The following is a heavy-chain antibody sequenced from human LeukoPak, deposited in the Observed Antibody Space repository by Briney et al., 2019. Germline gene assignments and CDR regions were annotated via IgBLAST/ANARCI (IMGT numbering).Heavy chain of an antibody. CDR2: ISAYNGNT. V-gene: IGHV1-18*01. D-gene: IGHD3-22*01. J-gene: IGHJ4*02. CDR3: ARETGGTMIVVVITGYFDY. CDR1: GYTFTSYG. Sequence: ASVKVSCKASGYTFTSYGISWVRQAPGQGLEWMGWISAYNGNTNYAQKLQGRVTMTTDTSTSTAYMELSRLRSDDTAVYYCARETGGTMIVVVITGYFDYWGQGTLVTVSS.